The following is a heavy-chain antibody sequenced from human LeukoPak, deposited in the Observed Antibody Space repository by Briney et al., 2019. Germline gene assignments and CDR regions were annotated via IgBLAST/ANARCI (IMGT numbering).Heavy chain of an antibody. Sequence: GGPLRLSCAASGFTFSSYAMHWVRQAPGKGLEWVAVISYDGINKYFPDSVKGRFTISRDNSKNTLYLQMNSLRADDTAVYYCARDAGYYFDYWGQGTLVTVYS. CDR2: ISYDGINK. CDR3: ARDAGYYFDY. CDR1: GFTFSSYA. J-gene: IGHJ4*02. V-gene: IGHV3-30-3*01.